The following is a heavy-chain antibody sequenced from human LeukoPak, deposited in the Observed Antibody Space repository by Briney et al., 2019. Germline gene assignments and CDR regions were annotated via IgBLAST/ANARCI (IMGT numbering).Heavy chain of an antibody. D-gene: IGHD3-22*01. V-gene: IGHV4-39*07. CDR1: GGSISNSSYY. CDR2: IYYSGST. Sequence: SETLSLTCTVSGGSISNSSYYWGWIRQPPGKGLEWIGSIYYSGSTYYNPSLKSRVTISVDTSKNQFSLKLSSVTAADTAVYYCARGVYDSSGYYLGYYYYYMDVWGKGTTVTVSS. J-gene: IGHJ6*03. CDR3: ARGVYDSSGYYLGYYYYYMDV.